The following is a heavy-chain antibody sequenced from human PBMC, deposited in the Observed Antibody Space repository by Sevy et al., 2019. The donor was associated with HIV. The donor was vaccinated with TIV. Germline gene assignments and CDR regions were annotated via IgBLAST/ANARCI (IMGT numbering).Heavy chain of an antibody. Sequence: SETLSLTCAVSHYSIRSAYQWGWIRQSTGKGLEWIGSIYPRGSAFYNPSLKSRLSISVDMSKNQFSLNLRSVTAADTAVYYCVEDKNDYGGSYFESWGPGTLVTVSS. CDR3: VEDKNDYGGSYFES. J-gene: IGHJ4*02. CDR2: IYPRGSA. V-gene: IGHV4-38-2*01. D-gene: IGHD4-17*01. CDR1: HYSIRSAYQ.